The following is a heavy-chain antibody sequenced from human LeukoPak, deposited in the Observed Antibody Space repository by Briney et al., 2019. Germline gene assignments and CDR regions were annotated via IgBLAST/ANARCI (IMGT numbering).Heavy chain of an antibody. Sequence: GGSLRLSCAASGFTFSSYWMSWVRQAPGKGLEWVANIKQDGSEKYYVDSVKGRFTISRDNANNSLYLQMNSLRAEDTAVYYCARDSLYDSSGYSPKFDYWGQGTLVTVSS. CDR2: IKQDGSEK. CDR3: ARDSLYDSSGYSPKFDY. V-gene: IGHV3-7*01. J-gene: IGHJ4*02. CDR1: GFTFSSYW. D-gene: IGHD3-22*01.